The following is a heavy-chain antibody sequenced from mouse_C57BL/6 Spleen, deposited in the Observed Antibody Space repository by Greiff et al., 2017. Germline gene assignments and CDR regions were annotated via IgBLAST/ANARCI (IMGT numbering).Heavy chain of an antibody. J-gene: IGHJ3*01. CDR3: TSCSHTDYRRFAY. V-gene: IGHV1-64*01. Sequence: QVQLQQSGAELVKPGASVKLSCKASGYTFTSYWMHWVKQRPGQGLEWIGMIYPNSGSTNYNEKFKSKATLTVDKSSSTAYMQLSSLTSEDSAGEYCTSCSHTDYRRFAYWGQGTLVTVSA. CDR2: IYPNSGST. CDR1: GYTFTSYW. D-gene: IGHD2-14*01.